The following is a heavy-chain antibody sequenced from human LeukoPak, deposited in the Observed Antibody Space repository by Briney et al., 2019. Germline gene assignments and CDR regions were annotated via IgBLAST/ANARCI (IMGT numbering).Heavy chain of an antibody. CDR3: RREQDREAGATIVADY. CDR1: GFTFSSYE. Sequence: PGGSLRLSCAASGFTFSSYEMNWVRQAPGQGLEWVSHISTGTYIAYADSVKGRFTISRDNARNSLYLAMKSRRAEDTAVYYRRREQDREAGATIVADYWGQGTLVTVSS. CDR2: ISTGTYI. J-gene: IGHJ4*02. D-gene: IGHD3-22*01. V-gene: IGHV3-48*03.